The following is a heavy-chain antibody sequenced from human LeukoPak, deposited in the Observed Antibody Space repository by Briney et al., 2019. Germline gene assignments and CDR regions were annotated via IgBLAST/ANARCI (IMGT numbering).Heavy chain of an antibody. Sequence: SETLSLTCTVSGGSISSGGYYWSWIRQHPGKGLEWIGYIYYSGSTYYNPSLKSRFTISVDTSKNQFSLKLSSVTAADTAVYYCARASGGSLSWFDPWGQGTLVTVSS. CDR3: ARASGGSLSWFDP. J-gene: IGHJ5*02. V-gene: IGHV4-31*03. D-gene: IGHD1-1*01. CDR2: IYYSGST. CDR1: GGSISSGGYY.